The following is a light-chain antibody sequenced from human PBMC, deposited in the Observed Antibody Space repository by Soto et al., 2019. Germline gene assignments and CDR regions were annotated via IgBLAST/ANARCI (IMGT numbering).Light chain of an antibody. Sequence: QSALTQPASVSGSPGQSITISCTGTSNDVGNYNLVSWYQQNPGKAPKLMIYEDSKRPSGVSNRFSGSKSGNTASLTISGLQAEDEADYYCCSYAGTSTSVVFGGGTKLTVL. CDR1: SNDVGNYNL. CDR3: CSYAGTSTSVV. V-gene: IGLV2-23*01. CDR2: EDS. J-gene: IGLJ3*02.